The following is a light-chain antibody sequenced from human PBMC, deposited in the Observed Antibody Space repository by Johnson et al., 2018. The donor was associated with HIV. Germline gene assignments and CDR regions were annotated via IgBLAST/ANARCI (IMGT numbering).Light chain of an antibody. CDR1: SSNIGNNY. CDR2: DNN. V-gene: IGLV1-51*01. CDR3: AAWAYSLNGLYV. Sequence: QSVLTQPPSVSAAPGQKVTISCSGSSSNIGNNYVSWYQQLPGTAPKLLTYDNNKRPSGVPDRFSGSKSDTSASLAISRLQSQAEADYYCAAWAYSLNGLYVFGTGTKVTVL. J-gene: IGLJ1*01.